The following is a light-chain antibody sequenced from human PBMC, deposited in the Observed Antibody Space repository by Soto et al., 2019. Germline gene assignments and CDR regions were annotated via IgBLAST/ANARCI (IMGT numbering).Light chain of an antibody. Sequence: EIVLTQSPGTLSLSPWERATLSCRASQSLISSNFAWYQHKPGQAPRLLIYGVSNRATAIPDRFSGSGSGTDFTLTINRLEPEDFAVYYCQQYHHSPITFGQGTRLEIK. J-gene: IGKJ5*01. CDR2: GVS. V-gene: IGKV3-20*01. CDR3: QQYHHSPIT. CDR1: QSLISSN.